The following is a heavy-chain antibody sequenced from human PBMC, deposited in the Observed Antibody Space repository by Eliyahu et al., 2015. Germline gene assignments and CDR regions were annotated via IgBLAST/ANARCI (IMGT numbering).Heavy chain of an antibody. D-gene: IGHD3-3*01. V-gene: IGHV3-30*18. J-gene: IGHJ5*01. CDR1: GFTFSSSV. Sequence: AASGFTFSSSVMHWVRQAPGKGLEWVAVISYDGNSQHYADSVKGRFTISRDNFKNTLTLQMNSLRAEDTAVYFCAKELQFDFWSGNKWFDSWGQGTQVTVSS. CDR3: AKELQFDFWSGNKWFDS. CDR2: ISYDGNSQ.